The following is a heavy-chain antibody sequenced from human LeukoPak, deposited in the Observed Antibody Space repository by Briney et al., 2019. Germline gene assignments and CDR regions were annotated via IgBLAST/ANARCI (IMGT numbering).Heavy chain of an antibody. J-gene: IGHJ3*02. V-gene: IGHV4-4*07. CDR3: ARVAGPYYDFWSGPPGGAFDI. D-gene: IGHD3-3*01. CDR1: GGSISSYY. Sequence: SETLSLTCTVSGGSISSYYWSWIRQPAGKGLEWIGRIHTSGSTNYNPSLKSRVTMSVDTSKNQFSLKLSSVTAADTAVYYCARVAGPYYDFWSGPPGGAFDIWGQGTMVTVSS. CDR2: IHTSGST.